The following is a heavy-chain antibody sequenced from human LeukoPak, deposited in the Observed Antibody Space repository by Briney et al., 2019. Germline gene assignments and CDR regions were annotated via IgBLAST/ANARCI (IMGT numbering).Heavy chain of an antibody. CDR1: GDTFTTYA. CDR3: ARAGIPGYCTNVTCSNWLDP. CDR2: IIPMFDTP. V-gene: IGHV1-69*06. D-gene: IGHD2-8*01. J-gene: IGHJ5*02. Sequence: SVKVSCKASGDTFTTYAIIWVRQAPGQGLEWMGGIIPMFDTPNYAQRLQGRVTITADKSTKTAYMELTSLRSEDTAVYYCARAGIPGYCTNVTCSNWLDPWGQGTLVTVSS.